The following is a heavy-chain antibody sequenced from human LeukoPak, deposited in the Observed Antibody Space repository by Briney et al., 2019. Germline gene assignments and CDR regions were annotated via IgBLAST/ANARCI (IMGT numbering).Heavy chain of an antibody. Sequence: ASVKVSCKASGYTFTSYYMHWVRQAPGQGLEWMGIINPSGGSTSYAQKFQGRVTMTRDMSTNTVYMELSSLRSEDTAVYYCARVGRRTVAGTPFDYWGQGTLVTVSS. CDR3: ARVGRRTVAGTPFDY. V-gene: IGHV1-46*01. D-gene: IGHD6-13*01. CDR2: INPSGGST. CDR1: GYTFTSYY. J-gene: IGHJ4*02.